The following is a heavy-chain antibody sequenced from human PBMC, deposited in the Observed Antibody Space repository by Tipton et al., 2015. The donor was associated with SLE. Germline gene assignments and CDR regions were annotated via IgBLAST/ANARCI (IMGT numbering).Heavy chain of an antibody. CDR2: IYYSGST. D-gene: IGHD7-27*01. CDR3: ARPTGDNFDY. J-gene: IGHJ4*02. CDR1: GGSISNSTYY. V-gene: IGHV4-39*01. Sequence: TLSLTFTVSGGSISNSTYYWGWIRQPPGKGLEWIGSIYYSGSTYYNPSLKSRVTISVDTSKNQFSLKLSSVTAADTAVYYCARPTGDNFDYWGQGILVTVSS.